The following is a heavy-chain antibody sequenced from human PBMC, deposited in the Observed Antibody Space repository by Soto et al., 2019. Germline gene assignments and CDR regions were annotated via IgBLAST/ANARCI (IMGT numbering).Heavy chain of an antibody. D-gene: IGHD2-15*01. Sequence: SETLSLTCTVSGGSISSDGYYWSWIRQHPGKGLEWIGYIYYSGSTYYNPSLKSRVTISVDTSKNQFSLKLSSVTAADTAVYYCARSRVVVAATGWYFDYWGQGTLVTVSS. CDR3: ARSRVVVAATGWYFDY. CDR1: GGSISSDGYY. J-gene: IGHJ4*02. CDR2: IYYSGST. V-gene: IGHV4-31*03.